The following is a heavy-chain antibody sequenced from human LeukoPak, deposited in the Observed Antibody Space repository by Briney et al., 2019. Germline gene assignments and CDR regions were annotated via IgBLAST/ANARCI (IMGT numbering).Heavy chain of an antibody. CDR2: IYSSGST. CDR3: VTYYYGSSAPKRNY. D-gene: IGHD3-22*01. Sequence: SETLSLTCTVSGGSISSYYWSWIRQPPGKGLEWIGYIYSSGSTNYNPSLKSRITISVDTSKNQFSLKLSSVTAADTAVYYCVTYYYGSSAPKRNYWGQGILVTVSS. CDR1: GGSISSYY. V-gene: IGHV4-59*01. J-gene: IGHJ4*02.